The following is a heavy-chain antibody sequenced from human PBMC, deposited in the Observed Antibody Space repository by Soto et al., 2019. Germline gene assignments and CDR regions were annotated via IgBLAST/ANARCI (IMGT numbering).Heavy chain of an antibody. Sequence: GESLKISCAASGFTFSSYDMHWVRQATGKGLEWVSAIGTAGDTYYPGSVKGRFTISRENAKNSLYLQMNSLRAGDTAVYYCARSPATRYYYMDVWGKGTTVTVSS. CDR2: IGTAGDT. J-gene: IGHJ6*03. D-gene: IGHD2-15*01. V-gene: IGHV3-13*01. CDR3: ARSPATRYYYMDV. CDR1: GFTFSSYD.